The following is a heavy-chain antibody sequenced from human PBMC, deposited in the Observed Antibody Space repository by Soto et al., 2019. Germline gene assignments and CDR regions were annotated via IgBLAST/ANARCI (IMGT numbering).Heavy chain of an antibody. CDR1: GGSISSGGQY. V-gene: IGHV4-31*03. D-gene: IGHD6-25*01. J-gene: IGHJ4*02. Sequence: TLSLTCTVSGGSISSGGQYWSWIRQHPGKGLEWIWYIYDSGSTYYNPSLRSRVTISVDTSKKQFSLKLRSVTAADTAVYYCARDAAEYYFDYWGQGTLVTVSS. CDR2: IYDSGST. CDR3: ARDAAEYYFDY.